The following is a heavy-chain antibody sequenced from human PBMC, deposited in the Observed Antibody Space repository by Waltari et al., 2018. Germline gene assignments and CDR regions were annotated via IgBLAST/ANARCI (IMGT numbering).Heavy chain of an antibody. CDR1: GYTFTSYD. D-gene: IGHD6-13*01. CDR2: MNPNSGNT. CDR3: ARGRGPGLAPAPYRVYYFDY. V-gene: IGHV1-8*01. Sequence: QVQLVQSGAEVKKPGASVKVSCKASGYTFTSYDINWVRQAPGHGLEWMGWMNPNSGNTGYAQKFQGRVTMTRNTSISTAYMELSSLRSEDTAVYYCARGRGPGLAPAPYRVYYFDYWGQGTLVTVSS. J-gene: IGHJ4*02.